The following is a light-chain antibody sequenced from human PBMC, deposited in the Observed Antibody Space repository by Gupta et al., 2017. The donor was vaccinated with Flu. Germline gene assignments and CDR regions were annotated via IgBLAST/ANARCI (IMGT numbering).Light chain of an antibody. CDR2: GAS. V-gene: IGKV1D-16*01. CDR1: QSIGNS. CDR3: RQYREYPIT. Sequence: DFQMTQSPSSLSASVGDKVIITCRASQSIGNSLGWYQQKPEKAPKSLIYGASSLQNGVPSRFSGSGFGTEFTLTISSLQPEDFGNYYCRQYREYPITFGQGTRLEIK. J-gene: IGKJ5*01.